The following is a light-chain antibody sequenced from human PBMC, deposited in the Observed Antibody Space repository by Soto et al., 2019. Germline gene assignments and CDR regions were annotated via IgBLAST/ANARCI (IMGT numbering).Light chain of an antibody. V-gene: IGLV2-11*01. Sequence: QSALTQPRSVSGSPGQSVTISCTGTSSDVGGYNYVSWYQQHPGKAPKLMIYDVSKWPSGVPDRFSGSKSGNTASLTISGLQAEDEADYYCCSYAGNSLRVFCGGTNLTVL. CDR3: CSYAGNSLRV. J-gene: IGLJ3*02. CDR2: DVS. CDR1: SSDVGGYNY.